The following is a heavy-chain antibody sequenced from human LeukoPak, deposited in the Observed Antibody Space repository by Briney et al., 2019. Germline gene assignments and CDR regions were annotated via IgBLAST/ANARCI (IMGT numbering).Heavy chain of an antibody. V-gene: IGHV4-59*12. D-gene: IGHD4-11*01. J-gene: IGHJ4*02. CDR3: ARSDYSNYIFDY. Sequence: SETLSLTCAVYGGSFSGYYWSWIRQPPGKGLEWIGYIYYSGSTNYNPSLKSRVTISVDTSKNQFSLELSSVTAADTAVYFCARSDYSNYIFDYWGQGTLVTVSS. CDR1: GGSFSGYY. CDR2: IYYSGST.